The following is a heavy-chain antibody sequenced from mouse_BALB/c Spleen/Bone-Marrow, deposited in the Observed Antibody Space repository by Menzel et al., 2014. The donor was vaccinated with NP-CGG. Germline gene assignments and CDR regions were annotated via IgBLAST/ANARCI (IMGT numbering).Heavy chain of an antibody. D-gene: IGHD1-1*01. CDR1: GYTFTTYW. V-gene: IGHV1-7*01. Sequence: QVQLKESGAELAKPGASAKMSCKASGYTFTTYWMHWVKQRPGQGLEWIGYINPSTGYTEYIQKFKDKATLTADKSSSTAYMQLNSLTSEDSSVYYCVLITPVVSDYWGQGTTLTVSS. CDR3: VLITPVVSDY. CDR2: INPSTGYT. J-gene: IGHJ2*01.